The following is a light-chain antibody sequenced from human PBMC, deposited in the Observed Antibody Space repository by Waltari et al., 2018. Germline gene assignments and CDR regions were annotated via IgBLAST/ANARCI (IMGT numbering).Light chain of an antibody. CDR1: SVGDYNF. CDR3: CSYAGSHTNLI. Sequence: QSALTQPRSVSGSPGQSVTISCTGTSVGDYNFVSWYQQLPGKVPKLLIYDISKWPSGFPNRCSGSKAGNPASLTISGLQADDEADYYCCSYAGSHTNLIFGGGTRLTVL. V-gene: IGLV2-11*01. J-gene: IGLJ2*01. CDR2: DIS.